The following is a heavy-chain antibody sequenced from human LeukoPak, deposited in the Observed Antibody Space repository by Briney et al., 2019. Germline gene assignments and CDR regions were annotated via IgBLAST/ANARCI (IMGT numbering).Heavy chain of an antibody. D-gene: IGHD6-6*01. J-gene: IGHJ4*02. Sequence: SETLSLTCTVSGGSISSGSYYWSWIRQPAGKGLEWIGRIYTSGSTNYNPSLKSRVTISVDGSKNQFSLKLSSVTAADTAVYYCARADSSSSPFDYWGQGTLVTVSS. V-gene: IGHV4-61*02. CDR2: IYTSGST. CDR1: GGSISSGSYY. CDR3: ARADSSSSPFDY.